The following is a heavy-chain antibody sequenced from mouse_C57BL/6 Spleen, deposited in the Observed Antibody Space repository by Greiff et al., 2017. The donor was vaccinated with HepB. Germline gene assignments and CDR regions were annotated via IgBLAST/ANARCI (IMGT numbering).Heavy chain of an antibody. CDR2: ISSGGDYI. Sequence: EVQLVESGEGLVKPGGSLKLSCAASGFTFSSYAMSWVRQTPEKRLEWVAYISSGGDYIYYADTVKGRFTISRDNARNTLYLQMSSLKSEDTAMYYCTRGGDYDYDEAWFAYWGQGTLVTVSA. CDR3: TRGGDYDYDEAWFAY. V-gene: IGHV5-9-1*02. CDR1: GFTFSSYA. J-gene: IGHJ3*01. D-gene: IGHD2-4*01.